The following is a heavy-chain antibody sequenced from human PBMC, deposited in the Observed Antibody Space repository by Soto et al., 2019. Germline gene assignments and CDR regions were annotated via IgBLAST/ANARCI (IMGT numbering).Heavy chain of an antibody. CDR1: GFTFSSYS. CDR2: ISSSSSYI. J-gene: IGHJ5*02. Sequence: GGSLRLSCAASGFTFSSYSMNWVRQAPGKGLEWVSSISSSSSYIYYADSVKGRFTISRDNAKNSLYLQMNSLRAEDTAVYYCARENHDFWSGPNWFDPWGQGTLVTVSS. D-gene: IGHD3-3*01. V-gene: IGHV3-21*01. CDR3: ARENHDFWSGPNWFDP.